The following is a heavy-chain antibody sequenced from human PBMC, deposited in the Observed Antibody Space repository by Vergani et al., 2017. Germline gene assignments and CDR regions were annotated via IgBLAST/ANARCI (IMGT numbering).Heavy chain of an antibody. J-gene: IGHJ4*02. V-gene: IGHV3-30*02. CDR2: VWFDGNNK. Sequence: QVHLVESGGGVVQPGGSLRLSCTASGFTFSSFGMHWVRQAPGKGLEWLGLVWFDGNNKYYADSVKGRFTISRDNSKNTVYLQMNSLRTGDTAVYYCAKDGLAYGSGSWYYWGRGTLVTVSS. CDR3: AKDGLAYGSGSWYY. D-gene: IGHD3-10*01. CDR1: GFTFSSFG.